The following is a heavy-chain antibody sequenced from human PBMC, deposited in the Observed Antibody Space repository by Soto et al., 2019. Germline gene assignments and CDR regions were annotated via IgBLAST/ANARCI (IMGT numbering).Heavy chain of an antibody. J-gene: IGHJ3*02. CDR2: IYYSGST. V-gene: IGHV4-31*03. CDR3: ARVGYYDCSGYNAFNI. D-gene: IGHD3-22*01. Sequence: QVQLQESGPGLVKHSQTLSLTCTVSGGSISSGGYYWSWIRQHPGKGLEWIGYIYYSGSTYYNPSLKSRVTISVDTSKNQFPLKLSSVTAADTAVYYCARVGYYDCSGYNAFNIWGQGTMVTVSS. CDR1: GGSISSGGYY.